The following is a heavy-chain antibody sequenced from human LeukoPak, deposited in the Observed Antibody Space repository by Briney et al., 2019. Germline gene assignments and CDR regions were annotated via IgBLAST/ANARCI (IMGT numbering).Heavy chain of an antibody. V-gene: IGHV3-33*01. CDR1: GFTFGSYG. CDR2: IWYDGGNK. D-gene: IGHD3-22*01. J-gene: IGHJ4*02. Sequence: GGSLRLSCVASGFTFGSYGMHWVRQAPGKGPEWVVAIWYDGGNKYYADYVKGRFTISRDNSKNTMYLHMNSLRAEDTAVYYCARDGEDDSSGHYKPYDYWGQGTLVTVSS. CDR3: ARDGEDDSSGHYKPYDY.